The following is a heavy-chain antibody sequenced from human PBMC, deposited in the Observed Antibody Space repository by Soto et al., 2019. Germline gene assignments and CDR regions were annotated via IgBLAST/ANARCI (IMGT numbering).Heavy chain of an antibody. CDR1: GGTISSYD. V-gene: IGHV4-59*01. D-gene: IGHD3-9*01. CDR3: ARANPDWLFSY. CDR2: IYYSGST. Sequence: PSETLCLTCTVAGGTISSYDWRWIRQPPGKGLEWIGDIYYSGSTNYNPSLKSRVTISVDTSKNQFSLKLSSVTAPDTALYYCARANPDWLFSYWGQGTLVTVSS. J-gene: IGHJ4*02.